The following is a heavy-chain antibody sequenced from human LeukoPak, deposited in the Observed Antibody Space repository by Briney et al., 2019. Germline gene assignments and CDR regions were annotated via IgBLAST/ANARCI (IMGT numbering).Heavy chain of an antibody. CDR2: ISSSSSYT. CDR3: ARGYAQLDP. Sequence: PGGSLRLSCAASGFTFSDYYISWIRQAPGKGLEWVSYISSSSSYTNYADSVKGRFTISRDNAKNSVYLQMNNLRGEDTAVYYCARGYAQLDPWGQGTLVTVSS. D-gene: IGHD6-13*01. V-gene: IGHV3-11*05. J-gene: IGHJ5*02. CDR1: GFTFSDYY.